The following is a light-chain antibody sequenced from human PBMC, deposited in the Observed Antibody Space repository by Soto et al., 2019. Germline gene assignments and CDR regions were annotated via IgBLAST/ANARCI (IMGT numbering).Light chain of an antibody. CDR3: QQYNSFWT. V-gene: IGKV1-5*03. CDR2: KAS. J-gene: IGKJ1*01. CDR1: QSISSW. Sequence: DIQMTQSPSTLSASVGDRVTITCRASQSISSWLAWYQQKPGTAPKLLIYKASSLESGVPSRFSGSGAGTEFTLTISSLQPDDSATYYCQQYNSFWTFGQGPKVDIK.